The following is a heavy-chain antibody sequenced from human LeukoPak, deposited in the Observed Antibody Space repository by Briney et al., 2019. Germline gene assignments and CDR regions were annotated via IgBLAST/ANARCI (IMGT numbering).Heavy chain of an antibody. CDR3: ASCSKSGYRNYYYYMDV. V-gene: IGHV4-4*07. CDR2: IYTSGST. J-gene: IGHJ6*03. D-gene: IGHD3-3*01. CDR1: GGSISSYY. Sequence: SETLSLTCTVSGGSISSYYWSWIRQPAGKGLEWIGRIYTSGSTNYNPSLKSRVTMSVDTSKNQFSLKLSSVTAADTAVYYCASCSKSGYRNYYYYMDVWGKGTTVTVSS.